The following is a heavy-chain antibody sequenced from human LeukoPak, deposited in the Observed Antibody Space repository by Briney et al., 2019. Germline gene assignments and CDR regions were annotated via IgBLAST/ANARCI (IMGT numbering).Heavy chain of an antibody. CDR2: ISSSSSYI. V-gene: IGHV3-21*01. CDR1: GFTFSSYS. J-gene: IGHJ3*02. Sequence: GGSLRLSCAASGFTFSSYSMNWVRQAPGKGLEWVSSISSSSSYIYYADSVKGRFTISRDNAKNSLYLQMNSLRAEDTAVYYCARDRRYCSGGSCYLIGAFDIWGQGTMVTVSS. D-gene: IGHD2-15*01. CDR3: ARDRRYCSGGSCYLIGAFDI.